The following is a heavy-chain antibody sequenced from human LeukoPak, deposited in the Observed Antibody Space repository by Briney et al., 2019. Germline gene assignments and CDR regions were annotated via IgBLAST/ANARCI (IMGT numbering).Heavy chain of an antibody. CDR1: GFTFSSYE. CDR3: VRYGRRANDQPFDV. J-gene: IGHJ3*01. Sequence: GGSLRLSCAASGFTFSSYEMNWVRQAPGKGLEWVSYISSSGSTIYYADSVKGRFTISRDNAKNPLYLQMNSLRAEDTAVYYCVRYGRRANDQPFDVWGQGTMVTVSS. CDR2: ISSSGSTI. D-gene: IGHD1-1*01. V-gene: IGHV3-48*03.